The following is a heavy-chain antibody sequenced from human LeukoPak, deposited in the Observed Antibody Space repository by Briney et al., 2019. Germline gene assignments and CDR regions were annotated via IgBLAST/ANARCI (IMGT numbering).Heavy chain of an antibody. CDR2: IKQDGSEK. Sequence: PGGSLGLSCAASGFTFSSYWMSWVRQAPGKGLEWVANIKQDGSEKYYVDSVKGRFTISRDNAKNSLYLQMNSLRAEDTAVYYCARDAPDMVRGGIDYWGQGTLVTVSS. V-gene: IGHV3-7*03. J-gene: IGHJ4*02. CDR3: ARDAPDMVRGGIDY. CDR1: GFTFSSYW. D-gene: IGHD3-10*01.